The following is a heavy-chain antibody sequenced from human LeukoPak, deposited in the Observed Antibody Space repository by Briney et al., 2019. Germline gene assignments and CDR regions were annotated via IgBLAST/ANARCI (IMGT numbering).Heavy chain of an antibody. D-gene: IGHD6-13*01. J-gene: IGHJ6*04. CDR2: IIPIFGTA. Sequence: GASVKVSCKASGGTFSSYAISWVRQAPGQGLEWVGGIIPIFGTANYAQKFQGRVTITADESTSTAYMELSSLRSEDTAVYYCARDRGVGIAAAGQTYYYYYGMDVWGKGTTVTVSS. CDR1: GGTFSSYA. V-gene: IGHV1-69*13. CDR3: ARDRGVGIAAAGQTYYYYYGMDV.